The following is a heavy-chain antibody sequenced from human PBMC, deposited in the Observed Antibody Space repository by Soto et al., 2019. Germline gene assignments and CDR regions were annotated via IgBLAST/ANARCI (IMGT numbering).Heavy chain of an antibody. V-gene: IGHV3-21*01. J-gene: IGHJ4*02. D-gene: IGHD6-13*01. CDR3: AREQQQLVSNFDY. CDR1: GFTFSSYS. CDR2: ISSSSSYI. Sequence: PGGSLRLSCAASGFTFSSYSMNWVRQAPGKGLEWVSSISSSSSYIYYADSVKGRFTISRDNAKNSRYLQMNSLRAEDTAVYYCAREQQQLVSNFDYWGQGTLVTVSS.